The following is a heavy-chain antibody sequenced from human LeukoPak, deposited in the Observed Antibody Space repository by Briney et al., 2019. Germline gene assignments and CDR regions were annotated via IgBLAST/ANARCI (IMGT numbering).Heavy chain of an antibody. J-gene: IGHJ4*02. D-gene: IGHD5-24*01. CDR2: INPSGGST. V-gene: IGHV1-46*01. CDR3: ARDRSDGYFDY. CDR1: GYTFTSYY. Sequence: GASVKVSCKASGYTFTSYYMHWVRQAPGQGLEWMRIINPSGGSTSYAQKFQGRVTMTRDTSTSTVYMELSSLRSEDTAVYYCARDRSDGYFDYWGQGTLVTVSS.